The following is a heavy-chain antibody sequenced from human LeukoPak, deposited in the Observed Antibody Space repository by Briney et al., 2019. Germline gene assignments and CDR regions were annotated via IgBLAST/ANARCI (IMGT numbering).Heavy chain of an antibody. Sequence: GESLKISRKGSGYSFTNYWIGWVRQMPGKGLEWMGVIYPGDSDTRYSPSFQGQVTISADKSISTAYLQWSSVKASDTAMYYCARRLYDSSGYYLAWGQGALVTVSS. CDR3: ARRLYDSSGYYLA. D-gene: IGHD3-22*01. J-gene: IGHJ5*02. CDR1: GYSFTNYW. V-gene: IGHV5-51*01. CDR2: IYPGDSDT.